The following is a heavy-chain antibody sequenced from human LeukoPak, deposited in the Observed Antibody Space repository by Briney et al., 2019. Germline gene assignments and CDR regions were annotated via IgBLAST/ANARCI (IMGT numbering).Heavy chain of an antibody. CDR2: IYTGGST. CDR3: ARGGPREYFDSSDYSRLDC. D-gene: IGHD3-22*01. J-gene: IGHJ4*02. Sequence: GGSLRLSCAASGFTVSNYYMSWVRQAPGKGLEWVSVIYTGGSTSYADSVKGRFTISRDSSRNTLFPQVNSLRAEDTAVYYCARGGPREYFDSSDYSRLDCWGQGTLVTVSS. V-gene: IGHV3-66*01. CDR1: GFTVSNYY.